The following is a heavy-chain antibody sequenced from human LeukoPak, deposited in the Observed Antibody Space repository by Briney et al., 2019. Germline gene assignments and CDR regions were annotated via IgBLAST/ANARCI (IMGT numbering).Heavy chain of an antibody. Sequence: GGSLRLSCGASGFTFSSYSMNWVRQAPGKGLEWVSYISSSSSTIYYADSVKGRFTISRDNAKNSLYLQMNSLRAEDTAVYYCARDYYDSSGYNYFDYWGQGTLVTVSS. D-gene: IGHD3-22*01. CDR1: GFTFSSYS. V-gene: IGHV3-48*01. CDR3: ARDYYDSSGYNYFDY. J-gene: IGHJ4*02. CDR2: ISSSSSTI.